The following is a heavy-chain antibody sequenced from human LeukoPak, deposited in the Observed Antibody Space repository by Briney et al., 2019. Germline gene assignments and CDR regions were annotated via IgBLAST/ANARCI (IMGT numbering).Heavy chain of an antibody. CDR1: GFTFSSYS. J-gene: IGHJ3*02. Sequence: GGSLRLSCAASGFTFSSYSMNWVRQAPGKGLEWVSYISSNSITIYYPDSVRGRFTISRDNAKNSLYLQMNSLRDEDTAVYYCARDGAAHCGGDCYSGAFDIWGQGTMVTVSS. CDR2: ISSNSITI. V-gene: IGHV3-48*02. CDR3: ARDGAAHCGGDCYSGAFDI. D-gene: IGHD2-21*02.